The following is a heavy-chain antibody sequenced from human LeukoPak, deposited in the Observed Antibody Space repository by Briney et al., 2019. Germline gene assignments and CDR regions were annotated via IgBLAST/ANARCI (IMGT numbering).Heavy chain of an antibody. V-gene: IGHV3-30-3*01. CDR3: AKDREPGYDFWSTNWFDP. CDR1: GFTFSSYA. Sequence: GGSLRLSCAASGFTFSSYAMHWVRQAPGKGLEWVAVISYDGSNKYYADSVKGRFTISRDNSKNTLYLQMNSLRAEDTAVYYCAKDREPGYDFWSTNWFDPWGQGTLVTVSS. CDR2: ISYDGSNK. J-gene: IGHJ5*02. D-gene: IGHD3-3*01.